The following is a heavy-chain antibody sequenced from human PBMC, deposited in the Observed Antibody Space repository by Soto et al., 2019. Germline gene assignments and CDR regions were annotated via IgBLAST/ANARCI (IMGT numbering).Heavy chain of an antibody. J-gene: IGHJ4*02. CDR3: TKDKGVWYTMIVVVSEGFDY. D-gene: IGHD3-22*01. CDR1: GFTFSSYG. V-gene: IGHV3-30*18. Sequence: QVQLVESGGGVVQPGRSLRLSCAASGFTFSSYGMHWVRQAPGKGLEWVAVISYDGSNKYYADSVKGRFTISRDNSKNTLYLQMNSLRAEDTAVYYCTKDKGVWYTMIVVVSEGFDYWGQGTLVTVSS. CDR2: ISYDGSNK.